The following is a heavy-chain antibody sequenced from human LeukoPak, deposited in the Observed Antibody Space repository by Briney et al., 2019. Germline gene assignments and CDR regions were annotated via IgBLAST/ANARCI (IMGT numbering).Heavy chain of an antibody. CDR2: ISSSGGST. V-gene: IGHV3-23*01. CDR3: AKDRDYGGNSGLAFDI. Sequence: GGSLRLSCAASGFTFSSYAMSWVRQAPGKGLEWVSAISSSGGSTYYADSVKGRFTISRDNSKNTLYLQMNSLRAEDTAVYYCAKDRDYGGNSGLAFDIWGQGTMVTVSS. CDR1: GFTFSSYA. D-gene: IGHD4-23*01. J-gene: IGHJ3*02.